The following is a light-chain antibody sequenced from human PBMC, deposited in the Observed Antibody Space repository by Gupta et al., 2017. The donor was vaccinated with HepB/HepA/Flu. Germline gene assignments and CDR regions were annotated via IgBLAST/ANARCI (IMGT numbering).Light chain of an antibody. J-gene: IGKJ4*01. CDR3: QQYKNWPQLT. Sequence: EIVMTQSPATLSVSPGERATLSCRASQSVSSNLAWYQQKPGQAPRLLIYGAFTRATGIPARFSGSGSGTEFTLTISSRQSEDFAVYYCQQYKNWPQLTFGGGTKVEVK. CDR1: QSVSSN. V-gene: IGKV3-15*01. CDR2: GAF.